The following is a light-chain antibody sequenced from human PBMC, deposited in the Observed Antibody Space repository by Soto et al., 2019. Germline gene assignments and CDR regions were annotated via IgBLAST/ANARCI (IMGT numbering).Light chain of an antibody. Sequence: QSVLTQPASVSGSPGQSITISCTGTSSTVGSRNLVSWYQQYPGKAPKFMIYEVSKRPSGVSDRFSGSKSGNTASLTISGLQAEDEADYYCCSYAGSSTWVFGGGTKLTVL. J-gene: IGLJ3*02. CDR3: CSYAGSSTWV. CDR1: SSTVGSRNL. CDR2: EVS. V-gene: IGLV2-23*02.